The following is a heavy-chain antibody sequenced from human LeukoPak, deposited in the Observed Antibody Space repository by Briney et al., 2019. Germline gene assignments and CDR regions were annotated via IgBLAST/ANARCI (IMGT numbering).Heavy chain of an antibody. CDR1: GGSFSGYY. CDR2: INHSGST. V-gene: IGHV4-34*01. Sequence: SETLSLTCAVYGGSFSGYYWSWIRQPPGKGLEWIGEINHSGSTNYNPSLKSRVTISVDTSKNQFSLRLSSVTAADTAVYYCAREYYGDYVGYYFDYWGQGTLVTVSS. D-gene: IGHD4-17*01. J-gene: IGHJ4*02. CDR3: AREYYGDYVGYYFDY.